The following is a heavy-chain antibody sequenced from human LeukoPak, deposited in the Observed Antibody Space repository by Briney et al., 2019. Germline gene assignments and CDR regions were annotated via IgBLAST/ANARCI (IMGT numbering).Heavy chain of an antibody. Sequence: PSETLSLTCTVSGGSISSYYWSWIRQPPGKGLEWIGHIYYSGSTNYNPSLKSRVTISVDTSKNQFSLKLSSVTAADTAVYYCASFSGSYLEFGYWGQGTLVTVSS. V-gene: IGHV4-59*01. CDR1: GGSISSYY. D-gene: IGHD1-26*01. CDR3: ASFSGSYLEFGY. CDR2: IYYSGST. J-gene: IGHJ4*02.